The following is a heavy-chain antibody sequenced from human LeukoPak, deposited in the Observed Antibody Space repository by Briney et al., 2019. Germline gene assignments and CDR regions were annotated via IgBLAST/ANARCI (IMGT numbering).Heavy chain of an antibody. D-gene: IGHD6-19*01. CDR1: GYTFSSYG. Sequence: GGSVRLSCAASGYTFSSYGMSWVRQAPGKGLEWVSGITSGGGRTYYADSVKGRFIVTRDTSKNTLYLQMNSLRAEDTAVYYCAKDHGTAVAGFYYWGQGTLVTVSS. CDR3: AKDHGTAVAGFYY. CDR2: ITSGGGRT. J-gene: IGHJ4*02. V-gene: IGHV3-23*01.